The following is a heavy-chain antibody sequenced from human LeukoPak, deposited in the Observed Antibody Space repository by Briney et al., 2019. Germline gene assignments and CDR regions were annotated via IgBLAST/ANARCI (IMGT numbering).Heavy chain of an antibody. CDR2: INHSGST. Sequence: SSETLSLTCAVYGGSFSGYYWSWIRQPPGKGLEWIGEINHSGSTNYNPSLKSRVTISVDTSKNQFSLKLSSVTAADTAVHYCASRRRGYSYGYLVYWGQGTLVTVSS. D-gene: IGHD5-18*01. J-gene: IGHJ4*02. CDR3: ASRRRGYSYGYLVY. CDR1: GGSFSGYY. V-gene: IGHV4-34*01.